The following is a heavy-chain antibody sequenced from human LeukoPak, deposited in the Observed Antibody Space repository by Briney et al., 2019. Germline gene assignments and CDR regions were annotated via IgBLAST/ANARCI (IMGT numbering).Heavy chain of an antibody. CDR3: ARYITVRGVINYFDY. CDR2: INHSGST. V-gene: IGHV4-34*01. D-gene: IGHD3-10*01. CDR1: GGSFSGYY. Sequence: PSETLSLTCAVYGGSFSGYYWSWIRQPPGKGLEWIGEINHSGSTNYNPSLKSRVTISVDTSKNQFSLKLNSVTPADTAVYYCARYITVRGVINYFDYWGQGTLVTVSS. J-gene: IGHJ4*02.